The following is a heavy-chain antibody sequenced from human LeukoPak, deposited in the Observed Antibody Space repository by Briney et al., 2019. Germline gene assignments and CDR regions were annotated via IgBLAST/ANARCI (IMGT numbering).Heavy chain of an antibody. Sequence: GGSLRLSCAASGFTFSSYAMGWVRQTPGKGLEWVSGITGNGRSTYYADSVKGRFTISRDNSKNTLYLQVNSLRAEDTAVYFCAKSGTVGATRFDWYFDLWGRGTQVTVSS. CDR1: GFTFSSYA. D-gene: IGHD1-26*01. CDR2: ITGNGRST. J-gene: IGHJ2*01. CDR3: AKSGTVGATRFDWYFDL. V-gene: IGHV3-23*01.